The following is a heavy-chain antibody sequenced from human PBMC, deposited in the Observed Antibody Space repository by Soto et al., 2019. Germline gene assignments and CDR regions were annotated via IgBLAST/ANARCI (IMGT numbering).Heavy chain of an antibody. Sequence: QVQLVESGGGVVQPVRSLRLSCAASGFTFSSYGMHWVRQAPGKGLEWVAVIWYDGSNKYYADSVKGRFTISRDNSKNTLYLQMNSLRAEDTAVYYCAVSGDYYYGMDVWGQGTTVTVSS. V-gene: IGHV3-33*01. CDR3: AVSGDYYYGMDV. CDR1: GFTFSSYG. D-gene: IGHD7-27*01. J-gene: IGHJ6*02. CDR2: IWYDGSNK.